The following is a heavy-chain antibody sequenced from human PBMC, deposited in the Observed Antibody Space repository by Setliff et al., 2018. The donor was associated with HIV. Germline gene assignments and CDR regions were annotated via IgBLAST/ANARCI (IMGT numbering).Heavy chain of an antibody. CDR3: ARDRIPSKWLLESDY. CDR2: ISPYNGNT. V-gene: IGHV1-18*01. Sequence: ASVKVSCKASGYDFKIYDINWVRQVAGQGLEWMGWISPYNGNTNYAPELHGRVTMTTDTSTSTASLELRSLRSDDTAVYYCARDRIPSKWLLESDYWGQGTLVTVSS. D-gene: IGHD3-22*01. J-gene: IGHJ4*02. CDR1: GYDFKIYD.